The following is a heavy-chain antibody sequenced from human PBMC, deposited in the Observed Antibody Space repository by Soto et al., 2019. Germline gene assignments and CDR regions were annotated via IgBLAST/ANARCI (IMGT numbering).Heavy chain of an antibody. V-gene: IGHV3-73*01. D-gene: IGHD3-9*01. CDR3: TRIGYYDILTGYYQGDY. CDR1: VFTFSVSA. CDR2: IRSKANSYAT. Sequence: WGSLLLSCASSVFTFSVSAMHWVRQASGKGLEWVGRIRSKANSYATAYAASVKGRFTISRDDSKNTAYLQMKSLKTEDTAVYYCTRIGYYDILTGYYQGDYWGQGTMVTVSS. J-gene: IGHJ4*02.